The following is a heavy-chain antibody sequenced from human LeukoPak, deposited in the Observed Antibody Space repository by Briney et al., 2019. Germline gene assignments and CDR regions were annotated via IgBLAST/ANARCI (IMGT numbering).Heavy chain of an antibody. CDR3: AKDFSPNLKPPRMGSSFDI. Sequence: GGSLRPSFAASGSTFSTNAMSWVRQAPGKGLGWVSAISGSGGRTYYADSGKGRVNISRDNSKNTLYLQMNSLRAEDTAAYYCAKDFSPNLKPPRMGSSFDIWGQGTMVTVSS. J-gene: IGHJ3*02. CDR2: ISGSGGRT. D-gene: IGHD2-15*01. V-gene: IGHV3-23*01. CDR1: GSTFSTNA.